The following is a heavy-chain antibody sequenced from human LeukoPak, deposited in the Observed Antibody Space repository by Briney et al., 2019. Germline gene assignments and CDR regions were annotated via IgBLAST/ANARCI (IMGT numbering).Heavy chain of an antibody. CDR1: GFTFSSYG. Sequence: GGSLRLSCAASGFTFSSYGMHWVRQAPGKGLEWVVVVSYDGSNKKYADSVKGRFTISRDNSKSTLYLQMNSLRAEDTAVYYCAKEKGSGSYSDAFDIWGQGTMVTVSS. CDR2: VSYDGSNK. V-gene: IGHV3-30*18. CDR3: AKEKGSGSYSDAFDI. D-gene: IGHD1-26*01. J-gene: IGHJ3*02.